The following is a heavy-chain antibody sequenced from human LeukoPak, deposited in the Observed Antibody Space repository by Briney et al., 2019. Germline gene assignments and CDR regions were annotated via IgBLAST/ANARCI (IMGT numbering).Heavy chain of an antibody. CDR3: ARGYDGSGYYYRNWYFDL. J-gene: IGHJ2*01. CDR2: IYHSGST. CDR1: GYSISSGYY. Sequence: SETLSLTCTVSGYSISSGYYWGWIRQPPGKGLEWIGSIYHSGSTYYNPSLRSRVTISVDTSKNQFSLRLSSVTAADTAVYYCARGYDGSGYYYRNWYFDLWGRGTLVTVSS. V-gene: IGHV4-38-2*02. D-gene: IGHD3-22*01.